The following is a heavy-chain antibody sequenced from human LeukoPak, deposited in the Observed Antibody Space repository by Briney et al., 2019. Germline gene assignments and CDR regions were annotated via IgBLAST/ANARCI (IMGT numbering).Heavy chain of an antibody. Sequence: SETLSLTCAVYGGSFSGYYWSWIRQPPGKGLEWIGEINHSGSTNYNPSLKSRVTISVDTSKNQFSLKLSSVTAADTAVYYCAXGXRRXXXSGGSCRNKYYFXXWGQGXLXTVXS. CDR1: GGSFSGYY. CDR3: AXGXRRXXXSGGSCRNKYYFXX. CDR2: INHSGST. J-gene: IGHJ4*02. V-gene: IGHV4-34*01. D-gene: IGHD2-15*01.